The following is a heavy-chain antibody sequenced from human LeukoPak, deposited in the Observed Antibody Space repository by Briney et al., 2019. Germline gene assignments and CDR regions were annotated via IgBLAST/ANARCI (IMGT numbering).Heavy chain of an antibody. CDR1: GGSISSSSYY. V-gene: IGHV4-39*07. CDR2: IYYSGST. CDR3: AREVVATITGWFDP. J-gene: IGHJ5*02. D-gene: IGHD5-12*01. Sequence: SETLSLTCTVSGGSISSSSYYWGWIRQPPGKGLEWIGYIYYSGSTYYNPSLKSRVTISVDTSKNQFSLKLSSVTAADTAVYYCAREVVATITGWFDPWGQGTLVTVSS.